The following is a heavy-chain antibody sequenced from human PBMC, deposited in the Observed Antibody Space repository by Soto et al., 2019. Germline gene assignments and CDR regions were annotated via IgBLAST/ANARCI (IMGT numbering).Heavy chain of an antibody. CDR3: ARGNCSGGSCSPDGGLDV. D-gene: IGHD2-15*01. CDR2: INYTGSS. Sequence: SETLSLTCTVSGGSISSGGNFWGWLRQHPGKGLEWIGYINYTGSSYYNPSLKSRVTISVDTSKNQLSLKLSSVTAADTAVYYCARGNCSGGSCSPDGGLDVWGQGTTVTVSS. CDR1: GGSISSGGNF. V-gene: IGHV4-31*03. J-gene: IGHJ6*02.